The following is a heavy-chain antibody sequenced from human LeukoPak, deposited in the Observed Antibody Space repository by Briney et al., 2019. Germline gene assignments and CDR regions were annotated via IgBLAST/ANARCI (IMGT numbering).Heavy chain of an antibody. D-gene: IGHD4-17*01. J-gene: IGHJ4*02. CDR1: GLTFSSTW. V-gene: IGHV3-7*01. CDR2: INGDGSVK. CDR3: ARDPAYGALDY. Sequence: GGSLRLSCAASGLTFSSTWMTWVRQFPGKELEWVANINGDGSVKNHVDSVKGRFTISRDNARNSLYLQMNSLRAEDTAIYYCARDPAYGALDYWGPGTLVTVSS.